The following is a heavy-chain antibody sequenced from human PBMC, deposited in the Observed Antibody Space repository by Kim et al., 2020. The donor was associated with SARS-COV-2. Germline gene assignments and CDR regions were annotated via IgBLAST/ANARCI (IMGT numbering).Heavy chain of an antibody. V-gene: IGHV3-21*01. J-gene: IGHJ6*02. CDR2: ISSSSSYI. Sequence: GGSLRLSCAASGFTFSSYSMNWVRQAPGKGLEWVSSISSSSSYIYYADSVKGRFTISRDNTKNSLYLQMNSLRAEDTAVYYCARDQRYSGYDTYGMDVWGQGTTVTVSS. D-gene: IGHD5-12*01. CDR1: GFTFSSYS. CDR3: ARDQRYSGYDTYGMDV.